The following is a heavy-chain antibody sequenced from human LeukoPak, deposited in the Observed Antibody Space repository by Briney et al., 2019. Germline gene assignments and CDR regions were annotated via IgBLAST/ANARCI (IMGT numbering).Heavy chain of an antibody. J-gene: IGHJ4*02. D-gene: IGHD1-26*01. V-gene: IGHV3-33*01. Sequence: PGGSLRLSCAASGLSLTTHGMHWVRQAPGKGLEWVAVIWYDGSNKYYADSVKGRFTISRDNSKNTLYLQMNSLRAEDTAVYYCARDRGGSSGNFDYWGQGTLVTVSS. CDR2: IWYDGSNK. CDR3: ARDRGGSSGNFDY. CDR1: GLSLTTHG.